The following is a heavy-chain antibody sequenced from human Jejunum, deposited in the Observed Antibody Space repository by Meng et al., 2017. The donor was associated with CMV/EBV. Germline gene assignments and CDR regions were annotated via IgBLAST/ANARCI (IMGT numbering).Heavy chain of an antibody. J-gene: IGHJ4*02. Sequence: QGPVPESGPGPVKPSGTLSLTCAVSGGSLSSINWWSWVRQPPGKGLEWIGEIYHSGSTNYNPSLKSRVTISVDESKNQFSLRLSSVTAADTAVYYCARVGAYCGGDCYHPRWGQGTLVTVSS. CDR1: GGSLSSINW. CDR2: IYHSGST. CDR3: ARVGAYCGGDCYHPR. V-gene: IGHV4-4*02. D-gene: IGHD2-21*02.